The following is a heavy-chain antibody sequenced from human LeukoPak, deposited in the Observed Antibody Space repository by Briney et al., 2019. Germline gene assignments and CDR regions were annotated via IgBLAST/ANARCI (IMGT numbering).Heavy chain of an antibody. CDR1: GYTFTIYY. CDR3: AREDTITNLDY. CDR2: INPSGGST. Sequence: GASVNVSFKASGYTFTIYYMHWVRQAPGQGLEWMGIINPSGGSTSYAQKFQGRVTMTRDTSTSTVYMELSSLRSEDTAVYYCAREDTITNLDYWGQGTLVTVSS. D-gene: IGHD2-2*01. V-gene: IGHV1-46*01. J-gene: IGHJ4*02.